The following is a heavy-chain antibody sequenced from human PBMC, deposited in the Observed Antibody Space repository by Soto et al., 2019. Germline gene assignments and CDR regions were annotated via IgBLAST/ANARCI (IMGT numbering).Heavy chain of an antibody. J-gene: IGHJ6*02. D-gene: IGHD6-25*01. Sequence: QVQLVESGGGVVQPGKSLRLSCAASGFTFSSYGMHWVRQAPGKGLEWVALIWFDGSNKYYADSVKGRLTISRDNSKNXLXXQMNSLRVEDTAVYYCAVAANATPRNNYYPYGMDVWGHGTTVTVSS. CDR1: GFTFSSYG. V-gene: IGHV3-33*01. CDR2: IWFDGSNK. CDR3: AVAANATPRNNYYPYGMDV.